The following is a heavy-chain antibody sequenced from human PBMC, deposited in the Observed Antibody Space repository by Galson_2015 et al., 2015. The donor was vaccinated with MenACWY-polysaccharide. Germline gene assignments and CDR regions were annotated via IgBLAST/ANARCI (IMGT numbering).Heavy chain of an antibody. CDR3: ARGHYGMDV. J-gene: IGHJ6*02. CDR1: GFTLKNYW. V-gene: IGHV3-7*01. CDR2: IKKDGSEK. Sequence: SLRLSCAVSGFTLKNYWMSWVRQAPGKGLEWVANIKKDGSEKYCVDSVRGRFTISRDNGRSSLYLQMNGLRAEDTAVYYCARGHYGMDVWGQGSTVTVS.